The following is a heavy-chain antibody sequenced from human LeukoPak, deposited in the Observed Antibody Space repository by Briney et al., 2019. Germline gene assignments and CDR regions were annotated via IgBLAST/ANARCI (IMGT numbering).Heavy chain of an antibody. Sequence: SETLSLTCTVSGGSISSYYWSWIRQPPGKGLEWIGYIYYSGSTNYNPSLKSRVTISVDASKNQFSLKLSSVTAADTAAYYCARHFSPLSGWFDPWGQGTLVTVSS. V-gene: IGHV4-59*01. J-gene: IGHJ5*02. CDR1: GGSISSYY. D-gene: IGHD3-3*02. CDR2: IYYSGST. CDR3: ARHFSPLSGWFDP.